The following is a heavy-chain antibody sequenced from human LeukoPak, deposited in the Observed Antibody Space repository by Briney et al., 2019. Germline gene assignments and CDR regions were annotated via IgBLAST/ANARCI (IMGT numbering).Heavy chain of an antibody. Sequence: PSETLSLTCVVSGGSISSSNWWSWVRQPPGKGLEWIGEIFHSGSTNYNPSLKSRVTMSVDKSKNQFSLNLNSVTAADTAVYYCLYGGNSGDWVYWGQGTLVTVSP. CDR2: IFHSGST. V-gene: IGHV4-4*02. J-gene: IGHJ4*02. D-gene: IGHD4-23*01. CDR3: LYGGNSGDWVY. CDR1: GGSISSSNW.